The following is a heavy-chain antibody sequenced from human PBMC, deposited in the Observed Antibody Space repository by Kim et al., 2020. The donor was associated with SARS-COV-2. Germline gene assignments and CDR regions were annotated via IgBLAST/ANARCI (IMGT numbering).Heavy chain of an antibody. CDR2: IYHSGST. CDR1: GYSISSGYY. CDR3: ARFGLRRGDPAADY. J-gene: IGHJ4*02. D-gene: IGHD3-16*01. V-gene: IGHV4-38-2*02. Sequence: SETLSLTCTVSGYSISSGYYWGWIRQPPGKGLEWIGSIYHSGSTYYNPSLKSRVTISVDTSKNQFSLKLSSVTAADTAVYYCARFGLRRGDPAADYWGQGTLVTVSS.